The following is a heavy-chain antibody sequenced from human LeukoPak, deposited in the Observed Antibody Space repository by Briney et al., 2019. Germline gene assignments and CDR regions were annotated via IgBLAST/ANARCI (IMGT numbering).Heavy chain of an antibody. D-gene: IGHD2-8*02. J-gene: IGHJ6*02. CDR3: ATDRDGRAHGTGNYYYYYGMDV. V-gene: IGHV1-24*01. CDR2: FDPEDGET. Sequence: ASVKVSCKVSGYTLTELSMHWVRQAPGKGLEWMGGFDPEDGETIYAQKFQGRVTMTEDTSTDTAYMELGSLRSEDTAVYYCATDRDGRAHGTGNYYYYYGMDVWGQGTTVTVSS. CDR1: GYTLTELS.